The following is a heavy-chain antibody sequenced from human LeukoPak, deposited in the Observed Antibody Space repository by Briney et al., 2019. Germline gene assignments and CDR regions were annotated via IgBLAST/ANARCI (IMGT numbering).Heavy chain of an antibody. V-gene: IGHV1-2*02. Sequence: ASVKVSCKASGYTFTGYYIHWVRQAPGQGLGWMGWIDPNSGGTNYAQKFQGRVTMTRDTSISTAYMELSRLRSDDTAVYYCARDPRGYSGYENWFDPWGQGTLVTVSS. J-gene: IGHJ5*02. CDR3: ARDPRGYSGYENWFDP. D-gene: IGHD5-12*01. CDR1: GYTFTGYY. CDR2: IDPNSGGT.